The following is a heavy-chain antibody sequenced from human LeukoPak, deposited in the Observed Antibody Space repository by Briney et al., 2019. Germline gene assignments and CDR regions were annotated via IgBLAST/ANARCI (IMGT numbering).Heavy chain of an antibody. CDR1: GGSISSYY. J-gene: IGHJ4*02. Sequence: TPSETLSLTCTVSGGSISSYYWSWIRQPAGKGLEWIGRIYTSGSTNYNSSLKSRVTMSVDTSKNQFSLKLNSVTAAETAVYYCARAPPYIVGAKYDYWGQGALVTVSS. D-gene: IGHD1-26*01. CDR3: ARAPPYIVGAKYDY. V-gene: IGHV4-4*07. CDR2: IYTSGST.